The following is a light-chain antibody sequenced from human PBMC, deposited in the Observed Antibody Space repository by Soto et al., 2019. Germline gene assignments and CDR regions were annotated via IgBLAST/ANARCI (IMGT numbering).Light chain of an antibody. V-gene: IGKV1-39*01. CDR1: QDIGTY. Sequence: DIQMTQSPSSLSASIGDSVIITCRASQDIGTYLNWYQYKPGKAPKHLIYAASSLQTGVPSRFTGSGSGTEFTLTIDSLQPEDFATYYCQQSYTTPRITFGQGTRLEIK. CDR2: AAS. CDR3: QQSYTTPRIT. J-gene: IGKJ5*01.